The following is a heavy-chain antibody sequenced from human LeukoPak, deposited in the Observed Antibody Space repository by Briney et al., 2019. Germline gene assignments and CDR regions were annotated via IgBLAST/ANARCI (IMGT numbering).Heavy chain of an antibody. CDR3: ARVQHYYDSSGYSFGY. D-gene: IGHD3-22*01. V-gene: IGHV1-18*01. J-gene: IGHJ4*02. CDR1: GYTFTSYG. Sequence: ASVKVSCKASGYTFTSYGISWVRQAPGQGLEWMGWISAYNGNTNYAQKLQGRVTMTTDTSTSTAYMELRSLRSDDTAVYYCARVQHYYDSSGYSFGYWGQGTLVTVSS. CDR2: ISAYNGNT.